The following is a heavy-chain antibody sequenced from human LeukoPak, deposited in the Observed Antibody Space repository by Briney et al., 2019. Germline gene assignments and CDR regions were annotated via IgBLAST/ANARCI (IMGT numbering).Heavy chain of an antibody. CDR2: INPNSGDT. V-gene: IGHV1-2*02. Sequence: GASVKVSCKASGYTVTGYYMHWMRQAPEQGPEWMGWINPNSGDTNYAQKFQGRVTMTRDTSISTAYMELSRLRPDDTAVYYCARDLSYYGSGSYYFDYWGQGTLVTVSS. D-gene: IGHD3-10*01. J-gene: IGHJ4*02. CDR1: GYTVTGYY. CDR3: ARDLSYYGSGSYYFDY.